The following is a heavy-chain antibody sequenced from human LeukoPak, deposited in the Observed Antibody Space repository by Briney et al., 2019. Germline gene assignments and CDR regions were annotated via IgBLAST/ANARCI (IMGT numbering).Heavy chain of an antibody. Sequence: SETLSLTCTVSGGSISSGTYYWSWIRQPAGKGLEWIGRIFTSGSTNYNPSLKSRVTISLDTSNNQFSLRLSSVSAADTAVYYCARGYDRNWFDPWGQGTLVTVSS. CDR2: IFTSGST. CDR1: GGSISSGTYY. D-gene: IGHD3-16*01. V-gene: IGHV4-61*02. J-gene: IGHJ5*02. CDR3: ARGYDRNWFDP.